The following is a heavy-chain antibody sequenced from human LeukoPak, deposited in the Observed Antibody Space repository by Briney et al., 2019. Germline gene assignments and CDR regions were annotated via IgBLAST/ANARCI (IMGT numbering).Heavy chain of an antibody. D-gene: IGHD3-10*01. CDR3: ARSNRNYYGSGMDV. Sequence: GGSLRLSCAASGFTFSGYWMSWVRQAPGKGLEWVANIKQDGSEKYYVDSVKGRFTISRDNAKNSLYLQMNSLRAEDTAVYYCARSNRNYYGSGMDVWGKGTTVTVSS. CDR2: IKQDGSEK. V-gene: IGHV3-7*01. J-gene: IGHJ6*03. CDR1: GFTFSGYW.